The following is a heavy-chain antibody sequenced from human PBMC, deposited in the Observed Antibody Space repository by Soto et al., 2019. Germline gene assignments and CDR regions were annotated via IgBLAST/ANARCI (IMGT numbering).Heavy chain of an antibody. CDR2: IWYDGSNK. V-gene: IGHV3-33*01. J-gene: IGHJ6*02. D-gene: IGHD2-2*02. CDR1: GFTFSSYG. CDR3: AALYCSSTSCYRGGWYYYYYYGMDV. Sequence: QVQLVESGGGVVQPGRSLRLSCAASGFTFSSYGMHWVRQAPGKGLEWVAVIWYDGSNKYYADSVKGRFTISRDNSKKTLYLQMNSLRAEDTAGYYCAALYCSSTSCYRGGWYYYYYYGMDVWGQGTTVNVSS.